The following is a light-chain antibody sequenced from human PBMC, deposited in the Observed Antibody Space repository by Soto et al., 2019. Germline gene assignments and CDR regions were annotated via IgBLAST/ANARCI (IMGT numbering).Light chain of an antibody. CDR1: QSVSSN. J-gene: IGKJ4*01. Sequence: EIVMTQSPATLSVSPGERATLSCRASQSVSSNLAWYQQQPGQAPRLLIYGASTRASSIPARFSGSGSGTEFTLTISSLQSEDFAVYYCQQYNNWPPLTFGGGAKVEIK. CDR3: QQYNNWPPLT. V-gene: IGKV3-15*01. CDR2: GAS.